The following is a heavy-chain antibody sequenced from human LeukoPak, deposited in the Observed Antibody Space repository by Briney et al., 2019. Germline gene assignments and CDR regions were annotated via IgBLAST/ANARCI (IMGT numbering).Heavy chain of an antibody. CDR2: MNPNSGNT. CDR3: LVLTGARGY. V-gene: IGHV1-8*02. J-gene: IGHJ4*02. CDR1: GYTFTSYY. D-gene: IGHD3-9*01. Sequence: GASVKVSCKASGYTFTSYYMHWVRQATGQGLEWMGWMNPNSGNTGYAQKFQGRVTMTRNTSISTAYMELSSLRSEDTAVYYCLVLTGARGYWGQGTLVTVSS.